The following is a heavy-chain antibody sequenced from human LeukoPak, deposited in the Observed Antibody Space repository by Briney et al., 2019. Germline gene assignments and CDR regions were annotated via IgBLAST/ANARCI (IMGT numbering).Heavy chain of an antibody. Sequence: SETLSLTCTASGGSISSYFWSWIRQPAGKGLEWIGRIYSSGSTNYNPSLKSRVTISVDKSKNRFSLKLTSVTAADTAVYYCARGDSSGWYYFDYWGQGTPVTVSS. D-gene: IGHD6-19*01. J-gene: IGHJ4*02. CDR3: ARGDSSGWYYFDY. V-gene: IGHV4-4*07. CDR2: IYSSGST. CDR1: GGSISSYF.